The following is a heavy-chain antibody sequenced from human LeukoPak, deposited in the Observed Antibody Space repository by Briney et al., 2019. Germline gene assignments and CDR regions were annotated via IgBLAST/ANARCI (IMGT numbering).Heavy chain of an antibody. CDR1: GGSISSNSYY. Sequence: SETLSLTCTVSGGSISSNSYYWGWIRQPPGKGLEWIGSIYYIGSTYYNPSLKSRVPISVDTSKNQFSLKLSSVTAADTAVYYCARTGIQLWLLAPSSYFDYWGQGTMVTVSS. CDR2: IYYIGST. J-gene: IGHJ4*02. D-gene: IGHD5-18*01. CDR3: ARTGIQLWLLAPSSYFDY. V-gene: IGHV4-39*01.